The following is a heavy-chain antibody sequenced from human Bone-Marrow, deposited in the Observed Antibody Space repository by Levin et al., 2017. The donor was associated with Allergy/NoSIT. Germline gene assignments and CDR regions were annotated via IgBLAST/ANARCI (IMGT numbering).Heavy chain of an antibody. Sequence: AGGSLRLSCAASGFTFSNAWMSWVRQAPGKGLEWVGRIKSKTDGGTTDYAAPVKGRFTISRDDSKNTLYLQMNSLKTEDTAVYYCTTDGSIVVVPAATEPATSYYYYYMDVWGKGTTVTVSS. CDR2: IKSKTDGGTT. V-gene: IGHV3-15*01. CDR1: GFTFSNAW. CDR3: TTDGSIVVVPAATEPATSYYYYYMDV. J-gene: IGHJ6*03. D-gene: IGHD2-2*01.